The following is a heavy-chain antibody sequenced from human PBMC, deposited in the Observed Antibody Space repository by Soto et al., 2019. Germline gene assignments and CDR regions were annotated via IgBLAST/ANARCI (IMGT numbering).Heavy chain of an antibody. CDR1: GFTFSSYA. CDR2: ISYDGSNK. Sequence: PGGSLRLSCAASGFTFSSYAMHWVRQAPCKGLEWVAVISYDGSNKYYADSVKGRFTISRDNSKNTLYLQLNSLRAEDTAVYYCARDKRDLRFLEWSYYFDYWGQGTLVTVSS. V-gene: IGHV3-30-3*01. J-gene: IGHJ4*02. CDR3: ARDKRDLRFLEWSYYFDY. D-gene: IGHD3-3*01.